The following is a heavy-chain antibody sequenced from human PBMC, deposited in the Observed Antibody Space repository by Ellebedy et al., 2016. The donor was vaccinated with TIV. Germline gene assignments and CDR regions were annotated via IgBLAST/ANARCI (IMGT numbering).Heavy chain of an antibody. CDR1: GDSVSNDNRY. J-gene: IGHJ5*02. Sequence: MPSETLSLTCTVSGDSVSNDNRYWTWIRQPPGKGPEWIGYAHYTGKTNYSPSLKSRVTMSVDKSKSQFSLRLRSMTAADTAVYYCARDWTRGGGYFASWFDPWGQGTPVTVSS. CDR3: ARDWTRGGGYFASWFDP. V-gene: IGHV4-61*01. D-gene: IGHD2/OR15-2a*01. CDR2: AHYTGKT.